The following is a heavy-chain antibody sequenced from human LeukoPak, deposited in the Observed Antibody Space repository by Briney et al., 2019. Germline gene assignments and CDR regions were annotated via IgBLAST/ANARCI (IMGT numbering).Heavy chain of an antibody. Sequence: ASVKVSCKASGYTFTSYPMHWVRQAPGQRLEWMGWINAGNGNTKFSQKFQGRVTFTRDTSASTAYMELSSLRSEDTAVYYCARGPILGWSIDYWGQGTLVTVSS. CDR2: INAGNGNT. D-gene: IGHD6-19*01. CDR3: ARGPILGWSIDY. V-gene: IGHV1-3*01. J-gene: IGHJ4*02. CDR1: GYTFTSYP.